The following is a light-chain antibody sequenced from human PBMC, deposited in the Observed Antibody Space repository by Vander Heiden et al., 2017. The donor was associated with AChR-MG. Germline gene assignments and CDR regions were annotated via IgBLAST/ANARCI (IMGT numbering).Light chain of an antibody. V-gene: IGKV3-20*01. Sequence: EVVLTQSPGTLSLSPGDRATVARRASQSISSAYVAWYQQKPGRAPRLLIYGASSRATGIPDRFSGSGSGTDFTLTISRLEPEDFAVYYCHQYGSSIFTFGPGTKVDIK. CDR3: HQYGSSIFT. CDR1: QSISSAY. CDR2: GAS. J-gene: IGKJ3*01.